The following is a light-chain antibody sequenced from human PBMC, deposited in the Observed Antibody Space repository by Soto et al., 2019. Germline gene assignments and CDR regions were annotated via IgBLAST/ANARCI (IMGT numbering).Light chain of an antibody. CDR3: QQYNNWPPT. CDR1: QSVSSSY. Sequence: EIVLTQSPGTLSLSPGERATLSCRASQSVSSSYLAWYQQKPGQAPRLLIYGASTRATGIAARFSGSGSGTEFTLTLSSLQSEDFAVYYCQQYNNWPPTFGQGTKVDIK. J-gene: IGKJ1*01. CDR2: GAS. V-gene: IGKV3-15*01.